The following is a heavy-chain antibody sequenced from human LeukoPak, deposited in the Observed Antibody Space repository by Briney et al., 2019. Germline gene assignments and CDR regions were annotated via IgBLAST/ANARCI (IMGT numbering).Heavy chain of an antibody. CDR1: GGTFSSYA. CDR3: ARGPYYYDSSGVYAYDAFDI. V-gene: IGHV1-69*06. D-gene: IGHD3-22*01. CDR2: IIPIFGTA. J-gene: IGHJ3*02. Sequence: ASVKVSCKASGGTFSSYAISWVRQAPGQGLEWMGGIIPIFGTANYAQKFQGRVTITADKSTSTAYMELSSLRSEDTAVYYCARGPYYYDSSGVYAYDAFDIWGQGTMVTVSS.